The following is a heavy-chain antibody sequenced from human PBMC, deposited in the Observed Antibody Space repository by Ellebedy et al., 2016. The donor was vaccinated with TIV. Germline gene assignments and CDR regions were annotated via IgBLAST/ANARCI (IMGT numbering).Heavy chain of an antibody. D-gene: IGHD3-22*01. J-gene: IGHJ4*02. Sequence: PGGSLRLSCAASGFTLSGYWMHWVRQAPGKGLVWVLRINGDGGSTTYADFVKGRFTISRDNAKHTLFLQMNSLRAEDTAVYYCARGKVSYDTTAYSYFDSWGQGTLVTVSS. CDR2: INGDGGST. V-gene: IGHV3-74*01. CDR1: GFTLSGYW. CDR3: ARGKVSYDTTAYSYFDS.